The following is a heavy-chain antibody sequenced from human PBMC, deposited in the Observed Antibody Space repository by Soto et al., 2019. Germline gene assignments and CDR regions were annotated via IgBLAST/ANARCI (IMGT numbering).Heavy chain of an antibody. CDR1: GGTFSSYA. J-gene: IGHJ4*02. Sequence: QVQLVQSGAEVKKPGSSVKVSCKASGGTFSSYAISWVRQAPGQGLEWMGGIIPIFGTANYAQEFQGRVTTTADESTSTAHMELSSLRSEDTAVYYCAREGASGSHIGYWGQGTLVTVSS. V-gene: IGHV1-69*01. D-gene: IGHD3-22*01. CDR3: AREGASGSHIGY. CDR2: IIPIFGTA.